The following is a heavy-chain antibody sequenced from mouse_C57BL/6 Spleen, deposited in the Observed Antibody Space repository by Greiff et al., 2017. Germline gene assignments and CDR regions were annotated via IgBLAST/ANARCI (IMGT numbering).Heavy chain of an antibody. V-gene: IGHV14-1*01. D-gene: IGHD2-3*01. CDR2: IDPEDGDT. CDR3: TRWLLRDYFDY. Sequence: VQLKQSGAELVRPGASVKLSCTASGFNIKDYYMHWVKQRPEQGLEWIGRIDPEDGDTEYAPKFQGKATMTAETSSNTAYLQLSSLTSEDTAVYYCTRWLLRDYFDYWGQGTTLTVSS. J-gene: IGHJ2*01. CDR1: GFNIKDYY.